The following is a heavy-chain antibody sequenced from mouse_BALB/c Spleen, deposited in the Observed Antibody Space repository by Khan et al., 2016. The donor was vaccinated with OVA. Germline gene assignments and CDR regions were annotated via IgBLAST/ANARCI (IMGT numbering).Heavy chain of an antibody. CDR2: ILPGSGST. CDR3: ARYGNPCYFDV. CDR1: GYTFSSYW. D-gene: IGHD2-1*01. Sequence: QVQLQQSGAELMKPGASVKISCKATGYTFSSYWIEWVKQRPGHGLEWIGEILPGSGSTNYNERFKGKATFTADTSSNTVYMQFSSLTSDDSAVYYCARYGNPCYFDVWGAGTTVTVSS. V-gene: IGHV1-9*01. J-gene: IGHJ1*01.